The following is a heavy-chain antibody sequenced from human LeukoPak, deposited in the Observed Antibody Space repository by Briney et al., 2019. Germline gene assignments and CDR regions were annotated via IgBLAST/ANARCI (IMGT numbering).Heavy chain of an antibody. V-gene: IGHV3-48*03. J-gene: IGHJ5*02. CDR1: GFDLSTYE. CDR2: ITISGHTK. CDR3: ARGDPHADL. Sequence: PGGSLRLSCAASGFDLSTYEMNWVRQAPGKGLEWIADITISGHTKNYADSVKGRFSISRDNARTSLYLQMHSLRAEDTGVYYCARGDPHADLWGQGTLVTVSS. D-gene: IGHD5-24*01.